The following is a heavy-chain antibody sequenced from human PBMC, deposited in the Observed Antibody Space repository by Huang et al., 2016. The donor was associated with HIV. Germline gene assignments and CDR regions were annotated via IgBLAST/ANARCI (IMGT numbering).Heavy chain of an antibody. J-gene: IGHJ4*02. D-gene: IGHD6-6*01. V-gene: IGHV5-51*01. CDR1: GYSFSSYW. Sequence: VQLVQSGAEVKKPGESLKISCKGSGYSFSSYWIAWVRQMHGKGLEWMGISFPDDSDTTYSPSFEGQVTISADKSIGTAYLQWSSLKASDTAMYYCARRFSSSSGYFDYWGQGSLVTVSS. CDR3: ARRFSSSSGYFDY. CDR2: SFPDDSDT.